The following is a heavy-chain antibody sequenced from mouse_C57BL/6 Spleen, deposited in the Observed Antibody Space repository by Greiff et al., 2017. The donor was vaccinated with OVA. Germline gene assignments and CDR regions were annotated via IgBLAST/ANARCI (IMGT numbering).Heavy chain of an antibody. J-gene: IGHJ4*01. Sequence: VKLMESGAELARPGASVKLSCKASGYTFTSYGISWVKQRTGQGLEWIGEIYPRSGNTYYNEKFKGKATLTADKSSSTAYMELRSLTSEDSAVYFCARAGYDEPYAMDYWGQGTSVTVSS. CDR3: ARAGYDEPYAMDY. V-gene: IGHV1-81*01. CDR2: IYPRSGNT. D-gene: IGHD2-3*01. CDR1: GYTFTSYG.